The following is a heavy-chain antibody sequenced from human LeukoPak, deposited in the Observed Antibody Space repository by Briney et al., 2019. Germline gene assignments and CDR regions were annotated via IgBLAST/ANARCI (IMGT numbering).Heavy chain of an antibody. CDR1: GFTFSNYA. D-gene: IGHD3-10*01. J-gene: IGHJ4*02. V-gene: IGHV3-23*01. Sequence: GGSLRLSCAASGFTFSNYAMHWVRQAPGKGLEWVSGITGSGLRTYYGDSVKGRFTISRDNAKNSLYLQMNSLRAEDTAVYYCARDSHVLLWFGEIFDYWGQGTLVTVSS. CDR3: ARDSHVLLWFGEIFDY. CDR2: ITGSGLRT.